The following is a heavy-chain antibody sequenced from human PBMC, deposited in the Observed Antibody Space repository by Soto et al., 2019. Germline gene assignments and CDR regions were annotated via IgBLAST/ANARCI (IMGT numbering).Heavy chain of an antibody. V-gene: IGHV4-59*01. CDR1: GGSISSYY. CDR3: AREEWLGRGYGMDV. J-gene: IGHJ6*02. Sequence: SETLSLTCTISGGSISSYYWSWIRQPPGKGLEWIGYIYYSGSTNYNPSLKSRVTISVDTSKNQFSLKLSSVTAADTAVYYCAREEWLGRGYGMDVWGQGTTVTVSS. CDR2: IYYSGST. D-gene: IGHD5-12*01.